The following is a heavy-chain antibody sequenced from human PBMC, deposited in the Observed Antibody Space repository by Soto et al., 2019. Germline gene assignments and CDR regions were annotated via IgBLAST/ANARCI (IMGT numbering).Heavy chain of an antibody. CDR3: AKGFNDFWSGYPEMNYFDY. CDR2: ISGSGGST. Sequence: EVQLLESGGGLVQPGGSLRLSCAASGFTFSSYAMSWVRQAPGKGLEWVSAISGSGGSTYYADSVKGRFTISRDNSKNTLYLQMNSPRAEDTAVYYCAKGFNDFWSGYPEMNYFDYWGQGTLVTVSS. J-gene: IGHJ4*02. V-gene: IGHV3-23*01. CDR1: GFTFSSYA. D-gene: IGHD3-3*01.